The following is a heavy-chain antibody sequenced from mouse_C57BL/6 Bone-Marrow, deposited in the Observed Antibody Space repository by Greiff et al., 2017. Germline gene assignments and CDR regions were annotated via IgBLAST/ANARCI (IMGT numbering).Heavy chain of an antibody. D-gene: IGHD1-1*01. CDR3: ARSGITTVVAHVDY. CDR1: GYTFTDYY. V-gene: IGHV1-26*01. CDR2: INPNNGGT. J-gene: IGHJ2*01. Sequence: EVQLQQSGPELVKPGASVKISCKASGYTFTDYYMNWVKQSHGKSLEWIGDINPNNGGTSYNQKFKGKATLTVDKSSSTAYMELRSLTSEDSAVYYCARSGITTVVAHVDYWGQGTTLTVSS.